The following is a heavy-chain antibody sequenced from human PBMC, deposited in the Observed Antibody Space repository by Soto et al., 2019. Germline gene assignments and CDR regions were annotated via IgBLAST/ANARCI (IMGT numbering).Heavy chain of an antibody. CDR1: SGSIDNAYW. V-gene: IGHV4-39*02. D-gene: IGHD6-6*01. CDR2: IYYSGET. CDR3: ARDLKLAY. J-gene: IGHJ4*02. Sequence: SETLSLTCAVSSGSIDNAYWWGWVRQSPGKGLEWIGSIYYSGETNYNPSLKSRVSISIDTSSNQFSLRLTSVTATDTAVYYCARDLKLAYWGQGILVTVSS.